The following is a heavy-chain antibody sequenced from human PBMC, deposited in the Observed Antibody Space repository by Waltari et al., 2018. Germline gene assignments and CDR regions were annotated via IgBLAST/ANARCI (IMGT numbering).Heavy chain of an antibody. J-gene: IGHJ4*02. Sequence: EVQLVESGGALVQPGRSLRLSCATSGFTYDDFAMHWFRQVPGKGLEWVAGITWNSGKVDYAGSVKGRFTISRDNAKNLLFLQMNSLRPEDTALYYCTKDLTHTNYEGFANWGLGTLVTVSS. CDR2: ITWNSGKV. V-gene: IGHV3-9*01. CDR3: TKDLTHTNYEGFAN. D-gene: IGHD3-16*01. CDR1: GFTYDDFA.